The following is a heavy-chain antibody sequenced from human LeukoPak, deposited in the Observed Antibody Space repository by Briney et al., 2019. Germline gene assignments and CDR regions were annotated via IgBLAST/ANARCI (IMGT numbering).Heavy chain of an antibody. Sequence: PSETLSLTCTVSGGSISSSSYYWGWIRQPPGKGLEWIGSIYYGSTYYNPSLKSRVTISIDMSKNQFSLKLSSVTAADTAVYYCARVIDNNWFAPWGQGTLVTVSS. V-gene: IGHV4-39*07. CDR3: ARVIDNNWFAP. D-gene: IGHD3-16*02. J-gene: IGHJ5*02. CDR1: GGSISSSSYY. CDR2: IYYGST.